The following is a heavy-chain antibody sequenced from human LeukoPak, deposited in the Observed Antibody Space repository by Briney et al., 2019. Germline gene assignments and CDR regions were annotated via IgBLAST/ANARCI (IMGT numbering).Heavy chain of an antibody. D-gene: IGHD1-26*01. Sequence: GGSLRLSCAASGFTFSNYAMSWVRQAPGKGLEWVSTISGSGGSTYYADSVKGRFTISRDNSKNTLYLQMNSLRAEDTAVYYCAKDPRRSGSYWDYWGQGTLVTVSS. CDR2: ISGSGGST. CDR1: GFTFSNYA. J-gene: IGHJ4*02. V-gene: IGHV3-23*01. CDR3: AKDPRRSGSYWDY.